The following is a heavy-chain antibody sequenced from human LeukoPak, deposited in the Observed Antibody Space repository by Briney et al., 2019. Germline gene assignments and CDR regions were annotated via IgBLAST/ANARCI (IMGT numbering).Heavy chain of an antibody. CDR1: GFTFSSYS. V-gene: IGHV3-48*04. J-gene: IGHJ4*02. CDR2: ISSSGSTI. D-gene: IGHD2-21*01. CDR3: AKKVGMGYFDY. Sequence: GGSLRLSCAASGFTFSSYSMNWVRQAPGKGLEWVSYISSSGSTIYYADSVKGRFTISRDNAKNSLYLQMDSLRAEDTAVYYCAKKVGMGYFDYWGQGTLVTVSS.